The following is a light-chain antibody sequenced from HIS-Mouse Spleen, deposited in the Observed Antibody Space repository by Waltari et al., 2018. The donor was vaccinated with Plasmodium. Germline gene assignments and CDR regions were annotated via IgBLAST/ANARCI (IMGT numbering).Light chain of an antibody. V-gene: IGLV2-14*03. J-gene: IGLJ2*01. CDR1: SSAVGGYNY. Sequence: QSALTQPASVSGSPGQSITISCTGTSSAVGGYNYVSWYQQHPGKAPKLMIYDVSNRPSGVANRVSGSKSGNTASLTISGLQAEDEADYYGSSYTSSSTHVVFGGGTKLTVL. CDR3: SSYTSSSTHVV. CDR2: DVS.